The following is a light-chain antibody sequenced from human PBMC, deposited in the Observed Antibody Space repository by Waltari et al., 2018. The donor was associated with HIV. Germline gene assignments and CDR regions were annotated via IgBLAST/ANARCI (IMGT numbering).Light chain of an antibody. J-gene: IGLJ2*01. CDR3: ASYTSSSTVV. CDR2: DVS. CDR1: SSAVGGYDY. Sequence: HSALTQPASVSGSPGQSITISCTGTSSAVGGYDYVSWYQHYPGRAPKLMIYDVSHRPSGVANRFSASKSGNTASQTISGLQAEDEADYYCASYTSSSTVVFGGGTKLTVL. V-gene: IGLV2-14*03.